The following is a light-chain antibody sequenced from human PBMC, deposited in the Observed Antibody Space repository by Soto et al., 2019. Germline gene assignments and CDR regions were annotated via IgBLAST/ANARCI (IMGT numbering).Light chain of an antibody. V-gene: IGKV3-20*01. J-gene: IGKJ2*01. CDR2: AAS. CDR3: QLYDTSPLGYT. Sequence: EIVLTQSPGTLSLSPGERATLSCRASQSVSSTYLAWYQQKPGQAPRLLIYAASTSATGTEDRFSGSGSGTYFILSISRLEPEDFAVYHCQLYDTSPLGYTFAQGTKLEI. CDR1: QSVSSTY.